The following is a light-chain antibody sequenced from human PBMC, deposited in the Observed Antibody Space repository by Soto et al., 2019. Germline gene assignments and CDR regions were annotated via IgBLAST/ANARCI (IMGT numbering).Light chain of an antibody. Sequence: DIQMTQSPSTLSASVGDRVTITCRASQSISSWLAWYQPKPGKAPKLLIYDASILESGVPSRFSGSGSVTEFTLTISSLQPDDFATYYCQQYNRYLFTFGPGTKVDIK. V-gene: IGKV1-5*01. CDR3: QQYNRYLFT. J-gene: IGKJ3*01. CDR1: QSISSW. CDR2: DAS.